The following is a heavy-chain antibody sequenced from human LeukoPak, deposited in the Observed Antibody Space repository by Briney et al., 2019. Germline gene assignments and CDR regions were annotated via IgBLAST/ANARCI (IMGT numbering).Heavy chain of an antibody. CDR2: IIAIFGTA. D-gene: IGHD2-2*01. CDR3: ARESLYCSSTSCYLDRSFDY. J-gene: IGHJ4*02. V-gene: IGHV1-69*13. Sequence: GASVKVSCKASGGTFSSYAISWVRQAAGRGLEWMGGIIAIFGTANYAQKSQGRVTITADESTSTAYMELSSLRPEDTAVYYCARESLYCSSTSCYLDRSFDYWGQGTLVTVSS. CDR1: GGTFSSYA.